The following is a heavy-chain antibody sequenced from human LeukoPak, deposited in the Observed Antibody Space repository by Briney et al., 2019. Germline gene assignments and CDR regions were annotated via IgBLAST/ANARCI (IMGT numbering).Heavy chain of an antibody. D-gene: IGHD2-15*01. CDR1: GGPFSSYA. CDR2: IVPILRTE. Sequence: APVKLSCKASGGPFSSYAINWVRQSPGHQLKCMRGIVPILRTENYAQKFQDRVAITTEESTTTAYMELSSLRYDDTAVYYCARGYCSGGRCYSYYDDSGQYYFALDIWGQGTMVTVSS. CDR3: ARGYCSGGRCYSYYDDSGQYYFALDI. V-gene: IGHV1-69*05. J-gene: IGHJ3*02.